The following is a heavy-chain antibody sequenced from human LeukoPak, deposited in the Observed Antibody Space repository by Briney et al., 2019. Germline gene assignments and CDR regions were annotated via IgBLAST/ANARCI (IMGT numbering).Heavy chain of an antibody. J-gene: IGHJ4*02. D-gene: IGHD6-19*01. Sequence: GGSLRLSCAASGFTFSSYGMHRVRQAPGKGLEWVAFIRYDGSNKYYADSVKGRFTISRDNSKNTLYLQMNSLRAEDTAMYYCAKDYSSGWYGPGGYWGQGTLVTVSS. CDR3: AKDYSSGWYGPGGY. V-gene: IGHV3-30*02. CDR1: GFTFSSYG. CDR2: IRYDGSNK.